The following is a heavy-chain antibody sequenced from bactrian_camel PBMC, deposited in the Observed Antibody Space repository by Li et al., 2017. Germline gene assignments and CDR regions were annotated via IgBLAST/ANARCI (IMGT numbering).Heavy chain of an antibody. D-gene: IGHD2*01. Sequence: QVQLVESGGGSVEAGRSLKLSCAASGYTGSGYCMGWFRQAPGREREGVAAIDLDDDGDTTYAESVQGRFTISQDNSKNTLFLQMNVLRPEDTAMYYCAARKVARGSHFSLGRAPALRRDEYNFWGQGTQVTVS. CDR3: AARKVARGSHFSLGRAPALRRDEYNF. CDR2: IDLDDDGDT. CDR1: GYTGSGYC. J-gene: IGHJ4*01. V-gene: IGHV3S26*01.